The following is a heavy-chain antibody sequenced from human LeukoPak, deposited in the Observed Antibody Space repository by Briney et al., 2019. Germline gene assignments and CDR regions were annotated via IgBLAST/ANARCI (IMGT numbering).Heavy chain of an antibody. CDR3: ARALRGDYVLT. CDR2: INHSGST. D-gene: IGHD4-17*01. V-gene: IGHV4-34*01. J-gene: IGHJ5*02. CDR1: GGSFSGYY. Sequence: SETLSLTCAVYGGSFSGYYWSWIRQPPGKGLEWIGEINHSGSTNYNPSLKSRVTISVDTSKNQFSLKLSSVTAADTAVYYCARALRGDYVLTWGQGTLVTVSS.